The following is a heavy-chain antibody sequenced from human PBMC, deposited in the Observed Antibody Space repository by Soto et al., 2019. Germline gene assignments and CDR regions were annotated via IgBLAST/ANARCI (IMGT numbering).Heavy chain of an antibody. J-gene: IGHJ3*02. Sequence: SETLSLTCTVSGGSISSSSYYWGWIRQPPGKGLEWIGSIYYSGSTYYNPSLKSRVTISVDTSKNQFSLKLSSVTAADTAVYYCARGPIMITFGGVIVKRAFDIWGQGTMVTVSS. CDR3: ARGPIMITFGGVIVKRAFDI. CDR2: IYYSGST. V-gene: IGHV4-39*01. CDR1: GGSISSSSYY. D-gene: IGHD3-16*02.